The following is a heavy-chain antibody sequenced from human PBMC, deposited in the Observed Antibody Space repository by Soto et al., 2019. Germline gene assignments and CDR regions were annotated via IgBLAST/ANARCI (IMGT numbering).Heavy chain of an antibody. V-gene: IGHV4-61*08. Sequence: SVTMSLTCPVSDDSVTNGDYYLRWKQQPPGKGLEWIGHIYHSGSTSYSPSLKSRVPISMDTSKNQFSLNLASVTAADTAVYFCARDFAYFDSWGQGTLVTVSS. CDR2: IYHSGST. J-gene: IGHJ4*02. CDR1: DDSVTNGDYY. CDR3: ARDFAYFDS. D-gene: IGHD3-3*01.